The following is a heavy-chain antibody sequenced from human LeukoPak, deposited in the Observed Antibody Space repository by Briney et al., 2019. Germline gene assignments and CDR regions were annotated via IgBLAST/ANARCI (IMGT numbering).Heavy chain of an antibody. V-gene: IGHV3-23*01. CDR1: GFTFSSYA. CDR3: AKDWYYCDSSGYYRDY. D-gene: IGHD3-22*01. J-gene: IGHJ4*02. CDR2: ISGSGGST. Sequence: GGSLRLSCAASGFTFSSYAMSWVRQAPGKGLEWVSAISGSGGSTYYADSVKGRFTISRDNSKNTLYLQMNSLRAEDTAVYYCAKDWYYCDSSGYYRDYWAQGTLVTVSS.